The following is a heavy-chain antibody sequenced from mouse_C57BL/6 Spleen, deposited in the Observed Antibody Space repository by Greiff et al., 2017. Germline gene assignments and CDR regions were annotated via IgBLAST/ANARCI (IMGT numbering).Heavy chain of an antibody. CDR1: GYTFTSYW. CDR3: ASIRYDYDVRGAMDY. CDR2: IHPNSGST. D-gene: IGHD2-4*01. V-gene: IGHV1-64*01. Sequence: VQLQQPGAELVKPGASVKLSCKASGYTFTSYWMHWVKQRPGQGLEWIGMIHPNSGSTNYNEKFKSKATLTVDKSSSTAYMQLSSLTSEDSAVYYWASIRYDYDVRGAMDYWGQGTSVTVSS. J-gene: IGHJ4*01.